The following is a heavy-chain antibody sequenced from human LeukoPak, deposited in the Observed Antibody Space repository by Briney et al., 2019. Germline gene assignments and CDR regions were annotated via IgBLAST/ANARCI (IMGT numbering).Heavy chain of an antibody. CDR2: IYDSGTT. CDR3: ARVIAAYFDY. Sequence: SETLSLTCAVSGGSISGWYWSWIRQPPGKGLEWIGHIYDSGTTNYNPSLKSRVTMSVDSSKNQFSLKLTSVTAADTAVYYCARVIAAYFDYWGQGTLVTVSS. D-gene: IGHD5-12*01. V-gene: IGHV4-59*01. J-gene: IGHJ4*02. CDR1: GGSISGWY.